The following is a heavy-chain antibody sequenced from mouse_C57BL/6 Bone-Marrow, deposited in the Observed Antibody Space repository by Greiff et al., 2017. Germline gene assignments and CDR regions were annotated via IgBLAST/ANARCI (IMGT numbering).Heavy chain of an antibody. J-gene: IGHJ3*01. D-gene: IGHD1-2*01. CDR2: IYPGSGST. Sequence: VQLQQPGAELVKPGASVKMSCKASGYTFTNYWITWVKQRPGQGLEWIGDIYPGSGSTNYNEKFKSKATLTVDKSSSTAYMQLSSLTSEDSAVYYCARSDDYYGFAYWGQGTLVTVSA. V-gene: IGHV1-55*01. CDR1: GYTFTNYW. CDR3: ARSDDYYGFAY.